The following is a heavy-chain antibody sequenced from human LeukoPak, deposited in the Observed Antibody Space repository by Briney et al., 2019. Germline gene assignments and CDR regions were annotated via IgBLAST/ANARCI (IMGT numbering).Heavy chain of an antibody. J-gene: IGHJ4*02. CDR3: AKDWGDICSGGTCFQSYFNDS. CDR2: ISYDGTKE. D-gene: IGHD2-15*01. Sequence: GTSLRLSCAAAGFNFTTCGMHWVRQAPGKGLEWLTVISYDGTKEFYVDSLKGRLSISRDDSKNTLYLQMNSLRAEDTAVYYCAKDWGDICSGGTCFQSYFNDSWGQGTLVTVSS. V-gene: IGHV3-30*18. CDR1: GFNFTTCG.